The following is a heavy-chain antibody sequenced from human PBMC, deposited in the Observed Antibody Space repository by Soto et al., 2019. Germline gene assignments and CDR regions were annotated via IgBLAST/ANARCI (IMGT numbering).Heavy chain of an antibody. V-gene: IGHV4-34*01. CDR1: GCSFSGYY. D-gene: IGHD3-10*01. Sequence: SETLSLTCAVYGCSFSGYYWSWIRQPPGKGLEWIAEINHSGSTKYNPYLKRRLTITVDTTKNKFSLKLSSVTAADTAVYYYSRGPFAGKSLYDWGIYLYIRLDYWGQGTLVTVSS. CDR3: SRGPFAGKSLYDWGIYLYIRLDY. J-gene: IGHJ4*02. CDR2: INHSGST.